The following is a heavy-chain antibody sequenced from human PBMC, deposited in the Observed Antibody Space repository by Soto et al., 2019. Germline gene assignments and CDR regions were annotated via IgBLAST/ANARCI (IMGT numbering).Heavy chain of an antibody. CDR3: ARDWHPRFDP. J-gene: IGHJ5*02. V-gene: IGHV1-18*01. CDR2: ISPSSGET. Sequence: QVQLVQSGPEVKKPGASVKVSCKASGYSFSSYGITWVRQAPGQGLEWMGWISPSSGETNYAQKFQGRVTVTTDTSTTTTYLELRSLKSDDTAVYYCARDWHPRFDPWGSGTLVTVSS. CDR1: GYSFSSYG.